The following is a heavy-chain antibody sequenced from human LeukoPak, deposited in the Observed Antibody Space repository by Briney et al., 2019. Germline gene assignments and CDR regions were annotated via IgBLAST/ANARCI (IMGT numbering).Heavy chain of an antibody. CDR3: ARRPSPFDY. CDR1: GLTFGSSE. V-gene: IGHV4-34*01. Sequence: GSLRLSCSASGLTFGSSEMNWVRQPPGKGLEWIREINHSGSTNYNPSLKSRVTISVDTSKNQFSLKLSSVTAADTAVYYCARRPSPFDYWGQGTLVTVSS. J-gene: IGHJ4*02. CDR2: INHSGST.